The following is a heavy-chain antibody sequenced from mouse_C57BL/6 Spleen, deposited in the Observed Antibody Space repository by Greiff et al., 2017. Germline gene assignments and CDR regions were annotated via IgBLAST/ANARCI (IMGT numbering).Heavy chain of an antibody. CDR2: ISSGDSYT. CDR1: GFTFSSYG. CDR3: ARRIYDGYPAWFAY. Sequence: EVMLVESGGDLVKPGGSLKLSCAASGFTFSSYGMSWVRQTPDKRLEWVATISSGDSYTKYPDSVKGRLTISRDNAKNTLYLQMSSLKSEDTAMYYCARRIYDGYPAWFAYWGQGTLVTVSA. J-gene: IGHJ3*01. V-gene: IGHV5-6*02. D-gene: IGHD2-3*01.